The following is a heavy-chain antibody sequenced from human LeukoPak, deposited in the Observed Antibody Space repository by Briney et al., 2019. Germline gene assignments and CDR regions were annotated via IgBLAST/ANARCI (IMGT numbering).Heavy chain of an antibody. CDR1: GFTFSSYS. V-gene: IGHV3-21*01. Sequence: GGSLRLSCAASGFTFSSYSMNWVRQAPGKGLEWVSSISSSNSYIYYADSVRGRFTISRDNAKNSLYLQMNSLRAEDTAVYYCARSDYYGAGSLDYWGQGTLVTVSS. D-gene: IGHD3-10*01. CDR3: ARSDYYGAGSLDY. J-gene: IGHJ4*02. CDR2: ISSSNSYI.